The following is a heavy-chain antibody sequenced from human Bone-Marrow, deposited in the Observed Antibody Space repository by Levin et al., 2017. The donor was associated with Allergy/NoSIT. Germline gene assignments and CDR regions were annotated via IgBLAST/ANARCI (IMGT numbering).Heavy chain of an antibody. V-gene: IGHV1-24*01. Sequence: GESLKISCKVSGNTLTESSMHWVRQAPGKGLEWMGGFDPDKGQTIYAQKFQGRVTMTEDTSIDTAYMEVSRLRSEDTAVYYCATGPWVLGSTTWFDTWGQGTLVTVSS. CDR2: FDPDKGQT. D-gene: IGHD1-26*01. J-gene: IGHJ5*02. CDR1: GNTLTESS. CDR3: ATGPWVLGSTTWFDT.